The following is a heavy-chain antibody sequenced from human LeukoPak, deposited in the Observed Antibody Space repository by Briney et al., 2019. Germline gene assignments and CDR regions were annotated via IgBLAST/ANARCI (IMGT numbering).Heavy chain of an antibody. Sequence: GGSLRLSRAASGFTFSSYWMSWVRQAPGKGLEWVANIKQDGSEKYYVDSVKGRFTISRDNAKNSLYLQMNSLRAEDTAVYYCASRDGSGSYYRYFDYWGQGTLVTVSS. CDR3: ASRDGSGSYYRYFDY. CDR1: GFTFSSYW. D-gene: IGHD3-10*01. V-gene: IGHV3-7*03. CDR2: IKQDGSEK. J-gene: IGHJ4*02.